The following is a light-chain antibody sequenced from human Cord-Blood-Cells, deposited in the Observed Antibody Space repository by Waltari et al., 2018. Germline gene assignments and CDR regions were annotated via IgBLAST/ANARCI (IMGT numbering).Light chain of an antibody. CDR1: QSISSY. J-gene: IGKJ4*01. Sequence: DIQMTQSPSSLSASVGDRVTITCRASQSISSYLNWYKQKPGKAPKLLIYAASSLQSGVPSMFSGSGSGTDFTLTISSLQPEDFATYYCQQSYSTPLTFGGGTKVEIK. CDR3: QQSYSTPLT. CDR2: AAS. V-gene: IGKV1-39*01.